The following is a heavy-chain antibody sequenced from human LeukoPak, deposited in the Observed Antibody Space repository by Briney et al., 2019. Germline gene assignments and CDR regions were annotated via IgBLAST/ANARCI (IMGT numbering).Heavy chain of an antibody. CDR2: IKQGGREK. Sequence: GVSLRLSCTASGFTFSSYWMNWVRQAPGKGLEWVANIKQGGREKYYVHSVKGRFTISRDNAKKSLYLQMNSLRAEDTAVYYCARETEYANLDYWGQGTLVTVAA. J-gene: IGHJ4*02. CDR3: ARETEYANLDY. V-gene: IGHV3-7*04. CDR1: GFTFSSYW. D-gene: IGHD2-8*01.